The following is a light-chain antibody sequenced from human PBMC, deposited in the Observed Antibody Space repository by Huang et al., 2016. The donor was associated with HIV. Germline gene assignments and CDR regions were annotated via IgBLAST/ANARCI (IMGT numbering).Light chain of an antibody. CDR1: QSVTSSY. J-gene: IGKJ4*01. CDR3: HQYGTSPLT. Sequence: EIVLTQSPGTLSLSPGERATLSCRAIQSVTSSYLAWYQQKPGQAPRLLISGASGRATGIPDKFSGSGSGTDFTLTVSRLEPEDFAVYYCHQYGTSPLTFGGGTKVEIK. V-gene: IGKV3-20*01. CDR2: GAS.